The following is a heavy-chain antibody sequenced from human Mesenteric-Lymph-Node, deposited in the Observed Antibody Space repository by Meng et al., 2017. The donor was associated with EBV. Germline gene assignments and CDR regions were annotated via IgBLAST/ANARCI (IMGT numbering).Heavy chain of an antibody. J-gene: IGHJ4*02. CDR3: AREPYFYDSGSRFDN. D-gene: IGHD3-22*01. V-gene: IGHV4-4*02. CDR1: GDSVSSSNW. Sequence: VQLQESGPGRVKPSGTLSLTCAVSGDSVSSSNWWNWVRQPPGKGLEWVGRIYHSGSTYYNPSLKSRVTISMDKSKNQFSLKLTSVTVADTAVYYCAREPYFYDSGSRFDNWGQGSLVTVSS. CDR2: IYHSGST.